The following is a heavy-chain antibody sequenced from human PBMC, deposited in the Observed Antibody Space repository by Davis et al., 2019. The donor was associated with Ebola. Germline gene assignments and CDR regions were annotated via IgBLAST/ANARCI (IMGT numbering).Heavy chain of an antibody. V-gene: IGHV3-30*04. CDR2: ISYDGSNK. CDR1: GFTFSSYA. Sequence: GGSLRLSCAASGFTFSSYAMHWVRQAPGKGLEWVAVISYDGSNKYYADSVKGRFTISRDNSKNTLYLQMNSLRAEDTAVYYCARGTRIAVALSTYYGMDVWGQGTTVTVSS. D-gene: IGHD6-19*01. J-gene: IGHJ6*02. CDR3: ARGTRIAVALSTYYGMDV.